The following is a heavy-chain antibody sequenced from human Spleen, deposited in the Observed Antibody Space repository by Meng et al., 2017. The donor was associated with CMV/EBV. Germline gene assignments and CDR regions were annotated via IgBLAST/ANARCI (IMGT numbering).Heavy chain of an antibody. CDR1: GGTFSSYG. V-gene: IGHV1-18*01. Sequence: ASVKVSCKASGGTFSSYGISWVRQAPGQGLEWMGWINVNNGNTNYGQKVRGRVTMTKETYTYTAYMELRSLTSDDTAVYYCARVSGVKGGMDVWGQGTTVTVSS. D-gene: IGHD2-8*01. J-gene: IGHJ6*02. CDR3: ARVSGVKGGMDV. CDR2: INVNNGNT.